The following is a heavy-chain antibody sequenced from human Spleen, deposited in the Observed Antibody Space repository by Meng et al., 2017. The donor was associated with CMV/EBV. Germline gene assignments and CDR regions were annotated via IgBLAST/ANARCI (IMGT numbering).Heavy chain of an antibody. V-gene: IGHV5-51*01. CDR1: GYTFTDHL. CDR3: ARLPTPFYCGGDCYYYFYY. J-gene: IGHJ4*02. D-gene: IGHD2-21*01. Sequence: GESLKISCKGSGYTFTDHLIGWVRQMPGKGLEWMGVIYPGDSDTRYSPSFQDQVTISADRSISTAYLQWSSLKASDSAIYYCARLPTPFYCGGDCYYYFYYWGQGTLVTVSS. CDR2: IYPGDSDT.